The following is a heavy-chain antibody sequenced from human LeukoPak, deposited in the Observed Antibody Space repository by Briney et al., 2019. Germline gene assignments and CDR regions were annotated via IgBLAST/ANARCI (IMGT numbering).Heavy chain of an antibody. CDR3: ARDESHDHGDY. CDR1: GGSISSNNW. J-gene: IGHJ4*02. CDR2: IYRGGTT. V-gene: IGHV4-4*02. D-gene: IGHD1-14*01. Sequence: SGTLSLTCRVSGGSISSNNWWSWVRQPPGKGLEWIAEIYRGGTTNYNPSLKSRVTISVDTSKNQFSLKLSSVTAADTAVYYCARDESHDHGDYWGQGTLVTVSS.